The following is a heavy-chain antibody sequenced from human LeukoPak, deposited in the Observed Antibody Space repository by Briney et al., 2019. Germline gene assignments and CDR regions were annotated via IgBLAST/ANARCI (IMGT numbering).Heavy chain of an antibody. J-gene: IGHJ4*02. CDR2: INPSGGST. CDR3: AGGSDVLRYFDWLYYFDY. V-gene: IGHV1-46*01. Sequence: ASVKVSCKASGYTFTGYYMHWVRQAPGQGLEWMGIINPSGGSTSYAQKFQGRVTMTRDTSTSTVYMELSSLRSEDTAVYYCAGGSDVLRYFDWLYYFDYWGQGTLVTVSS. D-gene: IGHD3-9*01. CDR1: GYTFTGYY.